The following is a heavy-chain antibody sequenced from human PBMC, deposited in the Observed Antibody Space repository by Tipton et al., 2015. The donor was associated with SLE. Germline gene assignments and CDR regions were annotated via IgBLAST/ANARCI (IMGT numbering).Heavy chain of an antibody. V-gene: IGHV4-59*08. CDR3: ARHAGDYAYFDS. CDR1: GGSISSHY. Sequence: LRLSCTVSGGSISSHYWSWIRQPPGKGLEYIGYIYDTGRTNYNPSLKSRVTISLDTSKNQFTLRLSSVTAADTAVYYCARHAGDYAYFDSWGQGILVTVSS. CDR2: IYDTGRT. D-gene: IGHD4-17*01. J-gene: IGHJ4*02.